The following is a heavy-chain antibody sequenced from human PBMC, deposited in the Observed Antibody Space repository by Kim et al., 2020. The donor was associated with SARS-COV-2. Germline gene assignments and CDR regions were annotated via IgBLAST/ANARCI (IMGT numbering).Heavy chain of an antibody. CDR2: IYYSGSA. CDR3: ARTPLSHISAPD. J-gene: IGHJ1*01. V-gene: IGHV4-59*01. CDR1: GGSISSYD. Sequence: SETLSLTCTVSGGSISSYDRSWIRQPPGKGREWIGYIYYSGSADYNPSLKSRATISLDKTRNQFSLRLSSVTAADTAGYYCARTPLSHISAPDWGQGTL. D-gene: IGHD6-25*01.